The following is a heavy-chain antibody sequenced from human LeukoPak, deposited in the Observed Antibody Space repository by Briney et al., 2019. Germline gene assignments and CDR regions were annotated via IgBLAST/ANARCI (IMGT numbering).Heavy chain of an antibody. V-gene: IGHV5-51*01. J-gene: IGHJ4*02. D-gene: IGHD3-22*01. CDR3: ARQSYYYDSSGYYDFDY. CDR2: IYPGDSDT. CDR1: GYSFTSYW. Sequence: GESLKISCKGSGYSFTSYWIGWVRQMPGKGLEWMGIIYPGDSDTRYSPSFQGQVTISAVKSISTAYLQWSSLKASDTAMYYCARQSYYYDSSGYYDFDYWGQGTLVTVSS.